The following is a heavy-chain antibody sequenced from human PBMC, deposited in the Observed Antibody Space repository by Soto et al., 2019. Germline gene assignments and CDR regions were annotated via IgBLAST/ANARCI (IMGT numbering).Heavy chain of an antibody. Sequence: EVQLLESGGGLVQPGGSLRLSCAVSGLTFSYFAMSWVRQAPGKGLEWVSAISGSGGITYYADPVKGRFTISRDNSKNTLFLQMNSLRAEDTAVYYCALLGRSGSGRPYYYGMDVWGQGTTVTVSS. V-gene: IGHV3-23*01. J-gene: IGHJ6*02. CDR2: ISGSGGIT. CDR3: ALLGRSGSGRPYYYGMDV. CDR1: GLTFSYFA. D-gene: IGHD3-10*01.